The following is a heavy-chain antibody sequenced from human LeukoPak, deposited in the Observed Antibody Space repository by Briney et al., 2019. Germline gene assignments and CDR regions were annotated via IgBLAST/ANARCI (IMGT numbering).Heavy chain of an antibody. CDR2: IYYSGST. CDR1: GGSISSSSYY. J-gene: IGHJ6*03. CDR3: ARLFYDFWSGYPYYMDV. Sequence: PSETLSLTCTVSGGSISSSSYYWGWIRQPPGKGLEWIGSIYYSGSTYYNLSLKSRVTISVDTSKNQFSLKLSSVTAADTAVYYCARLFYDFWSGYPYYMDVWGKGTTVTVSS. V-gene: IGHV4-39*01. D-gene: IGHD3-3*01.